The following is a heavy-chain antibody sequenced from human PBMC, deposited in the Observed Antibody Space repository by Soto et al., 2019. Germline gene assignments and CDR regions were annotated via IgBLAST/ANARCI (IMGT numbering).Heavy chain of an antibody. Sequence: PGGSLRLSCAASGFTISSYAMYWVRQAPGKGLEWVSAISDSGDTTHYADPVKGRFTISRDTSKNTLYLQMNTLRAEDTAVYYCAKDKPGTTSFDYWGQGTLVTVSS. J-gene: IGHJ4*02. CDR2: ISDSGDTT. CDR3: AKDKPGTTSFDY. D-gene: IGHD1-1*01. V-gene: IGHV3-23*01. CDR1: GFTISSYA.